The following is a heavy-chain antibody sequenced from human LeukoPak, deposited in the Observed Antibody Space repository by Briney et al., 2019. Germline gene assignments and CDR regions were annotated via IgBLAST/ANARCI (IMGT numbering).Heavy chain of an antibody. Sequence: PGRSLRLSCAASGFTFSSYAMHWVRQAPGKGLEWVAVISYDGSNKYYADSVKGRFTISRDNSKNTPYLQMNSLRAEDTAVYYCARDGRVYSYGPAYFDYWGQGTLVTVSS. J-gene: IGHJ4*02. CDR3: ARDGRVYSYGPAYFDY. V-gene: IGHV3-30*04. CDR1: GFTFSSYA. CDR2: ISYDGSNK. D-gene: IGHD5-18*01.